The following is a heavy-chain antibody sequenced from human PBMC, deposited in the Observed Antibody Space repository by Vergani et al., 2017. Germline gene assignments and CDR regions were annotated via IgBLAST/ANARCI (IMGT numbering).Heavy chain of an antibody. V-gene: IGHV3-21*01. J-gene: IGHJ5*02. CDR2: ISSSSSYI. CDR3: ARDLSHYYGSGSYDWFDP. Sequence: EVQLVESGGGLVKPGGSLRLSCAASGFTFSSYSMNWVRQAPGKGLEWVSSISSSSSYIYYADSVKGRFTISRDNAKTSLYLQMNSLRAEDTAVYYCARDLSHYYGSGSYDWFDPWGQGTLVAVSS. D-gene: IGHD3-10*01. CDR1: GFTFSSYS.